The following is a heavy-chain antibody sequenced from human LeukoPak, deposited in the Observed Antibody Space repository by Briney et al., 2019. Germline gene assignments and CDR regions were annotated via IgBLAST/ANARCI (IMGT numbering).Heavy chain of an antibody. V-gene: IGHV4-59*08. CDR2: IYNSGST. CDR3: ARFKAGFFYYMDV. J-gene: IGHJ6*03. CDR1: DVSISSYY. Sequence: SETLSLTCTVSDVSISSYYWTWLRQPPGKGLEWIGYIYNSGSTNYNPSLKSRVTISVDTSKNQFSLKLSSVTAADTAVYYCARFKAGFFYYMDVWGKGTTVTVSS. D-gene: IGHD3-10*01.